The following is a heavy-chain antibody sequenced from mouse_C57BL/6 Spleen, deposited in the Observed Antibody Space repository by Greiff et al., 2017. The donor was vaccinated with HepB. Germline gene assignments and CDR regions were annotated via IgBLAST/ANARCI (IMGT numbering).Heavy chain of an antibody. CDR3: TRAVVAEGYYFDY. CDR2: IDPETGGT. Sequence: QVQLQQSGAELVRPGASVTLSCKASGYTFTDYEMHWVKQTPVHGLEWIGAIDPETGGTAYNQKFKGKARLTADKSSSTAYMELRSLTSEDSAVYYCTRAVVAEGYYFDYWGQGTTLTVSS. J-gene: IGHJ2*01. V-gene: IGHV1-15*01. D-gene: IGHD1-1*01. CDR1: GYTFTDYE.